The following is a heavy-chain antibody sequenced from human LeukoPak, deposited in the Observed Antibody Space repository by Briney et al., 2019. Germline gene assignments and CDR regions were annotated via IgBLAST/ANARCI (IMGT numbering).Heavy chain of an antibody. CDR1: GYTFTSYD. CDR3: ARAAGRQGYFGY. V-gene: IGHV1-8*01. J-gene: IGHJ4*02. D-gene: IGHD3-10*01. Sequence: ASVKVSCKASGYTFTSYDINWVRQATGQGLEWMGWMNPNSGNTGYAQKFQGRVTMTRNTSISTAYMELSRLRSEDTAVYYCARAAGRQGYFGYWGQGTLVTVSS. CDR2: MNPNSGNT.